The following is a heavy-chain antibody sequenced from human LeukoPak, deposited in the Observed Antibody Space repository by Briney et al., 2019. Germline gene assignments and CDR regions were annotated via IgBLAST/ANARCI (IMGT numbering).Heavy chain of an antibody. D-gene: IGHD2-8*02. Sequence: SEALSLTCTVSGGSIRSFYWALIRQAPGKGTGWIANVYGNGNTNYNPSLRGRVSMSVATPSEQFSLRLRSVTAADTAIYYCARHAFVLEAGYWFDPWGQGILVTVSS. J-gene: IGHJ5*02. V-gene: IGHV4-59*08. CDR2: VYGNGNT. CDR1: GGSIRSFY. CDR3: ARHAFVLEAGYWFDP.